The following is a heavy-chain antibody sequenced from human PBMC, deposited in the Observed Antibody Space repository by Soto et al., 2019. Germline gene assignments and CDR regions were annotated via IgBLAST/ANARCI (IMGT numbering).Heavy chain of an antibody. CDR3: VKGEYYYDSSGYYPFDY. J-gene: IGHJ4*02. CDR2: ISTNGGST. D-gene: IGHD3-22*01. Sequence: GGSLRPSCSASGFTFSSYAMHWVRQAPGKGLEYVSSISTNGGSTHYADSVKGRFTISRDNSKNTQYLQMSSLRADDTAVYYCVKGEYYYDSSGYYPFDYWGQGTLVTVSS. V-gene: IGHV3-64D*06. CDR1: GFTFSSYA.